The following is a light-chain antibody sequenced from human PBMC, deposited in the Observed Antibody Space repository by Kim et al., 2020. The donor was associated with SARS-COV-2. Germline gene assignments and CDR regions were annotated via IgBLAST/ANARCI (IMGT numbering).Light chain of an antibody. CDR2: DAS. CDR1: QDISNY. V-gene: IGKV1-33*01. CDR3: QQYDNLPRT. J-gene: IGKJ1*01. Sequence: DIQMTQSPSSLSASVGDRVTITCQASQDISNYLNWYQQKPGKAPKLLIYDASNLETGVPSRFSGSGSGTDFTFTISSLQPEDIATYYCQQYDNLPRTCGQGTRLDIK.